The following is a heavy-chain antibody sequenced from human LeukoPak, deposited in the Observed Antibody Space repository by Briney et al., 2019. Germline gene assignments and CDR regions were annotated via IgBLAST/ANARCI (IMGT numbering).Heavy chain of an antibody. CDR3: ARTSDNTFDY. J-gene: IGHJ4*02. D-gene: IGHD2-21*01. CDR2: IHHSGT. CDR1: GGSIRSGSYY. Sequence: SETLSLTCTVSGGSIRSGSYYWTWIRQHPGQALEWIGYIHHSGTYCNPSLKSRVTISSDTPNNQFSLKVRSVTAADTAVYYCARTSDNTFDYWGQGTLVTVSS. V-gene: IGHV4-31*03.